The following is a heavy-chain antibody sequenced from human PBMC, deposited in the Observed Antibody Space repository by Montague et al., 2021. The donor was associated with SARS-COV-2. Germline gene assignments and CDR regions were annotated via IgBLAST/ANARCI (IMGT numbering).Heavy chain of an antibody. Sequence: SLRLSCAASGITFSSYAMHWVCQAPGKGLEWVAVISYDGSNKYYSDPVKGRFTISRDNSKNTLYLQMDSLRAEDTAVYYCAREGLSGSYYGFLDYWGQGTLVTASS. V-gene: IGHV3-30-3*01. J-gene: IGHJ4*02. CDR3: AREGLSGSYYGFLDY. CDR1: GITFSSYA. D-gene: IGHD3-10*01. CDR2: ISYDGSNK.